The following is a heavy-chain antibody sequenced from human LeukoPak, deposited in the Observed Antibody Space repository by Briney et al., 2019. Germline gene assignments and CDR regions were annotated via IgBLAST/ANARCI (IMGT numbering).Heavy chain of an antibody. CDR3: ARRGYCSSTSCYEYYYGMDV. V-gene: IGHV3-11*01. D-gene: IGHD2-2*01. CDR2: ISSSGSTI. CDR1: GFTFSDYY. J-gene: IGHJ6*02. Sequence: PGGSLRLSCAASGFTFSDYYMSWIRQAPGKGLEWVSHISSSGSTIYYADSVKGRFTISRDNAKNSLYLQMNSLRAEDTAVYYCARRGYCSSTSCYEYYYGMDVWGQGTTVTVSS.